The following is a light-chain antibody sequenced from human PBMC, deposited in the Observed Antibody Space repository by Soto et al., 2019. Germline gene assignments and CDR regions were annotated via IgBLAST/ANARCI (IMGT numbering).Light chain of an antibody. J-gene: IGKJ1*01. CDR2: DTS. CDR3: QQRSIWPWT. CDR1: QSVNNY. V-gene: IGKV3-11*01. Sequence: EIVLTQSPGTLSLSPGERATLSCRASQSVNNYLAWYQQKPGQAPRLLIYDTSDRATGIPARFSGSGSGTDFTLTISRLEHEDFAVFYCQQRSIWPWTFGQGTKVEI.